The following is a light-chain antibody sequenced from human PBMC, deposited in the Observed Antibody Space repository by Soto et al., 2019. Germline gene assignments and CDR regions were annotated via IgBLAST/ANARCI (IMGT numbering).Light chain of an antibody. Sequence: DIQMTQSPSSLSASVGDRVTITCRASQDISTHLAWYQQRPGKVPKLLIFGASTLQSGVPSRFLGSGSGTDFTLSISSLQPEDVANYYCQKYNCVPFTFGPGTTVDLK. CDR3: QKYNCVPFT. CDR1: QDISTH. V-gene: IGKV1-27*01. J-gene: IGKJ3*01. CDR2: GAS.